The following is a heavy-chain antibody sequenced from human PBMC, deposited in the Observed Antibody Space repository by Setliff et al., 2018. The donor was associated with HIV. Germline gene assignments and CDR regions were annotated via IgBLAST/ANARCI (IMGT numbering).Heavy chain of an antibody. CDR1: GGSISSGDYY. J-gene: IGHJ6*02. Sequence: KPSETLSLTCTVSGGSISSGDYYWTWIRQPAGKGLQWIGRIHTSGRPNYNPSLKSRVTMSVDTSKSQISLTLTSVTAADAAVYYCARGQWPAPRPDFSDGYYNYGMDVWGQGTTVTVSS. CDR2: IHTSGRP. D-gene: IGHD6-6*01. CDR3: ARGQWPAPRPDFSDGYYNYGMDV. V-gene: IGHV4-61*02.